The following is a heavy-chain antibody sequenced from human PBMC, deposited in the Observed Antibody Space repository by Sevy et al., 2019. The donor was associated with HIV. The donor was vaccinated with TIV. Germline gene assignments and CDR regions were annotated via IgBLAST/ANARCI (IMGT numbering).Heavy chain of an antibody. CDR3: VKEGRDDFNPYLDF. Sequence: GGSLRLSCAGSGFTFGGYMMNWVRQDPGRGLEWVARVSRNGGTPEYGDSAKGRFTISRDNSKNTVYLQLKELRAEDTALYYCVKEGRDDFNPYLDFWGQGILVTVSS. J-gene: IGHJ4*02. CDR1: GFTFGGYM. CDR2: VSRNGGTP. V-gene: IGHV3-23*01. D-gene: IGHD3-10*01.